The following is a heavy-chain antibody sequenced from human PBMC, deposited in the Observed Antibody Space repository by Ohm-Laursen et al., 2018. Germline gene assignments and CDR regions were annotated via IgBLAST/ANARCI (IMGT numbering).Heavy chain of an antibody. J-gene: IGHJ4*02. CDR2: IYYTGSS. CDR3: AKRIGGYGTFDY. CDR1: GDSIRSYY. V-gene: IGHV4-59*01. Sequence: GTLSLTCIVSGDSIRSYYWTWIRQPPGQGLEWIGNIYYTGSSNYNPSLKSRVTMSVDTSKNQISLNLSSVTAADTAVYYCAKRIGGYGTFDYWGQGTLVTVSS. D-gene: IGHD3-16*01.